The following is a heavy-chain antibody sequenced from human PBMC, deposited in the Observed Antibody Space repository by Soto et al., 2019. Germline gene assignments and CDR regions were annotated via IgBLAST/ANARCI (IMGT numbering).Heavy chain of an antibody. CDR1: GFTATTYA. CDR2: MKKDGSQK. Sequence: EVQVLESGGDLVHLGGSLRLSCAASGFTATTYAMSWVRQAPGKGLEWVANMKKDGSQKYYVDSVKGRFTISRDNARNSLYLQMNSLRVEDTAVYYCARDWFDAWGQGTLVTVSS. CDR3: ARDWFDA. J-gene: IGHJ5*02. V-gene: IGHV3-7*01.